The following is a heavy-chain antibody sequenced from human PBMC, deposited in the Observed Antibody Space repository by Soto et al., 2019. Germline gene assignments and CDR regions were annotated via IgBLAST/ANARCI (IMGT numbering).Heavy chain of an antibody. J-gene: IGHJ6*03. CDR3: TRHPDYYGSGRNSYYYYYMDV. CDR2: IRSKANSYAT. D-gene: IGHD3-10*01. V-gene: IGHV3-73*01. Sequence: GGSLRLSCAASGFTFSGSAMHWVRQASGKGLEWVGRIRSKANSYATAYAASVKGRFTISRDDSKNTAYLQMNSLKTEDTAVYYCTRHPDYYGSGRNSYYYYYMDVWGKGTTVTVSS. CDR1: GFTFSGSA.